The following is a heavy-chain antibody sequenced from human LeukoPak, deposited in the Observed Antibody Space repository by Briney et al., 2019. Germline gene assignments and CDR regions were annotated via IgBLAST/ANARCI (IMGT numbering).Heavy chain of an antibody. CDR1: GFNVSTNY. Sequence: GGSLRLSCVASGFNVSTNYMSWVRQAPGKGLEWVSFIYSGGSTYYADSVKGRFTISRDNSKNTLYLQMNSLRAEDTAVYYCARDPGAAAAGGFDYWGQGTLVTVSS. J-gene: IGHJ4*02. D-gene: IGHD6-13*01. V-gene: IGHV3-53*01. CDR3: ARDPGAAAAGGFDY. CDR2: IYSGGST.